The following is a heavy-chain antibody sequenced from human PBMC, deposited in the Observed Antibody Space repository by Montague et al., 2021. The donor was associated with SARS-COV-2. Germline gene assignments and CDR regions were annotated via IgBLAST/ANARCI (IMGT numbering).Heavy chain of an antibody. Sequence: CAISGDSVSSNSATWNWVRQSPSRGLRWLGRTYYRSKWYNDYAVSVRGRVTINPDTSKNQFSLQLNSVTPEDTAIYYCTSGREGNYNVIDVWGQGTTVTVSS. J-gene: IGHJ6*02. CDR2: TYYRSKWYN. V-gene: IGHV6-1*01. CDR1: GDSVSSNSAT. CDR3: TSGREGNYNVIDV. D-gene: IGHD1-1*01.